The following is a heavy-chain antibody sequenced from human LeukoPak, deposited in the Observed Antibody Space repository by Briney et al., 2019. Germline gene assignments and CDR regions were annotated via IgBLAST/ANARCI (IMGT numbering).Heavy chain of an antibody. Sequence: GGSLRLSCAASGFTFSRYEMNWVRQAPGKGLEWVSYISSSGSTIYYADSVKGRFTISRDNAKNSLYLQMNSVRAEDTAVYYCARQRGDILTGYYMPRGFDYWGQGTLVTVSS. J-gene: IGHJ4*02. V-gene: IGHV3-48*03. D-gene: IGHD3-9*01. CDR3: ARQRGDILTGYYMPRGFDY. CDR2: ISSSGSTI. CDR1: GFTFSRYE.